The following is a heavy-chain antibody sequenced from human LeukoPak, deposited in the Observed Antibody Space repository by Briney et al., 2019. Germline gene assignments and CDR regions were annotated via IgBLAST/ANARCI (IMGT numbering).Heavy chain of an antibody. Sequence: SETLSLTCTVSGGSISSSDYYWAWIRQSPGKGLEWIGTIYYSGNTYYNPSLKSRVAISIDTSKNQFSLRLSSVTAADTAVYYCARVGSGSYYDTLNWFDPWGQGTLVTVSS. J-gene: IGHJ5*02. D-gene: IGHD3-10*01. V-gene: IGHV4-39*07. CDR1: GGSISSSDYY. CDR3: ARVGSGSYYDTLNWFDP. CDR2: IYYSGNT.